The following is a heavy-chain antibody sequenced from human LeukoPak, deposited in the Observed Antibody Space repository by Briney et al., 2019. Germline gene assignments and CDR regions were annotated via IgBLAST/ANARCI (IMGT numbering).Heavy chain of an antibody. J-gene: IGHJ4*02. CDR3: ARDSAGNDY. CDR2: IKQDGSEK. Sequence: GGSLRLSCAASGFTFSTYWMSWVRQAPGKGLEWVANIKQDGSEKYCVDSVKGRFTISRDNAKNSLYLQMNSLRAEDTAMYYCARDSAGNDYWGQGTLVTVSS. D-gene: IGHD6-13*01. CDR1: GFTFSTYW. V-gene: IGHV3-7*01.